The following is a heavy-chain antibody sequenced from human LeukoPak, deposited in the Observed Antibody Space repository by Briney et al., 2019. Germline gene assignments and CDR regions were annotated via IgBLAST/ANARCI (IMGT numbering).Heavy chain of an antibody. D-gene: IGHD2-2*01. Sequence: PGGSLRLSCAASGFTFSSYAMSWVRQAPGKGLEWVSAISGSGGSTYYADSVKGRFTISRDNSKNTLYLQMNSLRGEDTAVYYCAKGVVVVPAAIDYWGQGTLVTVSS. CDR2: ISGSGGST. CDR3: AKGVVVVPAAIDY. CDR1: GFTFSSYA. J-gene: IGHJ4*02. V-gene: IGHV3-23*01.